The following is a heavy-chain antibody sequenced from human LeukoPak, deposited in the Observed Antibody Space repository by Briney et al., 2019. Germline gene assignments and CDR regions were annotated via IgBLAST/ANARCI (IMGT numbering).Heavy chain of an antibody. CDR1: GGSISSYY. Sequence: SETLSLTCTVSGGSISSYYWTWIRQPPGKGLEWIGYIYYIGSTNYNPSLKSRVTISLDTSKNQFSLELSSVIAADTAVYYCARTIAAAGTLSFDYWGQGTLVTVSS. D-gene: IGHD6-13*01. V-gene: IGHV4-59*01. CDR3: ARTIAAAGTLSFDY. J-gene: IGHJ4*02. CDR2: IYYIGST.